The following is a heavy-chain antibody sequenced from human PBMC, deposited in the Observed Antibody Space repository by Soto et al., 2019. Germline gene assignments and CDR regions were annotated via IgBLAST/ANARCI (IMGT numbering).Heavy chain of an antibody. D-gene: IGHD3-10*01. CDR2: INSDGSST. CDR1: GCTFRSCW. CDR3: ARDLWFWDFYYYSYGMDV. Sequence: GGSLRLSCAASGCTFRSCWVHWVRQAPGTGKVWVSLINSDGSSTSYADSVKGRFTISRDNAKNTLYLQMNSLRAEDTAVYYCARDLWFWDFYYYSYGMDVWGQGTTVTVSS. V-gene: IGHV3-74*01. J-gene: IGHJ6*02.